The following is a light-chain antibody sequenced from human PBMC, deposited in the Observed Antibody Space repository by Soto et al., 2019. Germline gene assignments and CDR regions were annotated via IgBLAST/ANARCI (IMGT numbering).Light chain of an antibody. CDR3: QQYGSSSYT. Sequence: PGERATLSCRASQSLSSSYIAWYQQKPGQAPRLLIYGASGRATGIPERFSGSGSGTDFTLTISRLEPEDFAVYYCQQYGSSSYTFGQGTKLEIK. V-gene: IGKV3-20*01. J-gene: IGKJ2*01. CDR1: QSLSSSY. CDR2: GAS.